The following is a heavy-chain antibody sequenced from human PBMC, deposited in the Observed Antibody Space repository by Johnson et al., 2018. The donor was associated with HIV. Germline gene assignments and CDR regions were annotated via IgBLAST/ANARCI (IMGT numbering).Heavy chain of an antibody. CDR1: GFTVSSNY. V-gene: IGHV3-7*03. CDR3: AKGSDSSGWYGGVDAFDI. Sequence: VQLVESGGGLVQPGGSLRLSCAASGFTVSSNYMSWVRQAPGKGLEWVANIKQDGSEKYYVDSVKGRFTISRDNAKNSLYLQMNSLRAEDTALYYWAKGSDSSGWYGGVDAFDIRGQGTMVTVSS. D-gene: IGHD6-19*01. J-gene: IGHJ3*02. CDR2: IKQDGSEK.